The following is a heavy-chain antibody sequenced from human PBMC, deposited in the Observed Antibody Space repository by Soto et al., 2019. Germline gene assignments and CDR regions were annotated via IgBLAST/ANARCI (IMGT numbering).Heavy chain of an antibody. CDR1: GYTFSRSV. CDR3: ATEIDGTTVTSLDY. Sequence: VQLVESGAEVKKPGASVKVSCKASGYTFSRSVMPWVGQAPGQRLEWLGGSNADNGNTKYSQKFQDRVTITRDTAASTAYRELSSLRSEDTTVYYCATEIDGTTVTSLDYWGQGTLVTVSS. J-gene: IGHJ4*02. D-gene: IGHD4-17*01. V-gene: IGHV1-3*01. CDR2: SNADNGNT.